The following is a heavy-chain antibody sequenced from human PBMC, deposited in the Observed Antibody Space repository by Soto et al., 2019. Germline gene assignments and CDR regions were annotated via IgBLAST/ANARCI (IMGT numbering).Heavy chain of an antibody. CDR3: ARSSGVPTPDFDY. Sequence: WGSLRLSCAASGFAFNIYAIHWVRQAPGKGLEWVAVISHDGTNRYYTDSVRGRFTISRDNSKNTVYLEMDSLRADDTAVYYCARSSGVPTPDFDYWGQGTLVTVSS. CDR2: ISHDGTNR. J-gene: IGHJ4*02. D-gene: IGHD3-3*01. CDR1: GFAFNIYA. V-gene: IGHV3-30-3*01.